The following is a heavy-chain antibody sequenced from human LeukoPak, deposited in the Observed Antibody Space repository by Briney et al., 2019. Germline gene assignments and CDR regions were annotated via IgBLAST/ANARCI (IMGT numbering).Heavy chain of an antibody. Sequence: ASVKVSRKASGYAFTSYGISWVRQAPGQGLEWMGWISAYNGNTNYAQKLQGRVTMTTDTSTSTAYMELRSLRSDDTAVYYCAREYSGYDPAPIQYWFDPWGQGTLVTVSS. V-gene: IGHV1-18*01. D-gene: IGHD5-12*01. CDR3: AREYSGYDPAPIQYWFDP. CDR2: ISAYNGNT. CDR1: GYAFTSYG. J-gene: IGHJ5*02.